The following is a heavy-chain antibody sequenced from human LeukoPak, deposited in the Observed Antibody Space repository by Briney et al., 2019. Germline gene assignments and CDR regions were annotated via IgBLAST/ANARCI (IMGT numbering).Heavy chain of an antibody. J-gene: IGHJ4*02. CDR3: ARGRGYSYGLRPNRRFYFDY. CDR2: INHSGST. CDR1: GGSFRGYY. Sequence: SETLSLTCAVYGGSFRGYYWSWIRQPPGKGLEWIGEINHSGSTNYNPSLKSRVTISVDTSKNQFSLKLSSVTAADTAVYYCARGRGYSYGLRPNRRFYFDYWGQGTLVTVSS. V-gene: IGHV4-34*01. D-gene: IGHD5-18*01.